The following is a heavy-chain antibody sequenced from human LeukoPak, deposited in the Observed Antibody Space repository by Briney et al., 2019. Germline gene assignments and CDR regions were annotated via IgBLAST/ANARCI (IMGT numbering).Heavy chain of an antibody. CDR2: ISSSSSYI. CDR1: GFTFSSYS. V-gene: IGHV3-21*01. J-gene: IGHJ5*02. CDR3: ARNSGSSSYWFDP. Sequence: GGSLRLSCAASGFTFSSYSMNWVRQAPGKGLEWVSSISSSSSYIYYADSVKGRFTISRDNAKNSLYLQMNSLRAEDTAVYYCARNSGSSSYWFDPWGQGTLVTVSS. D-gene: IGHD6-25*01.